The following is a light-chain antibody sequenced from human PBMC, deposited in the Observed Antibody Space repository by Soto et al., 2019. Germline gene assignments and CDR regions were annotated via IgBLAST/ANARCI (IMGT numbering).Light chain of an antibody. Sequence: QSALTQPASVSGSPGQSITISCTGTGSALVNYNLVSWYQQPPGQAPRLVIYEDTKRPSGVSNRFSGSRSGNTASLTVSGLQAEDETDYYCCSYAGSSTYVFGTGTKVTVL. CDR3: CSYAGSSTYV. CDR2: EDT. CDR1: GSALVNYNL. V-gene: IGLV2-23*01. J-gene: IGLJ1*01.